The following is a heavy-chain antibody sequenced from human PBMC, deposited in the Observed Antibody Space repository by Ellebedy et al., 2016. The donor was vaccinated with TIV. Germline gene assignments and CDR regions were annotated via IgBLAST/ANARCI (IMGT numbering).Heavy chain of an antibody. D-gene: IGHD3-22*01. V-gene: IGHV1-69-2*01. CDR1: EFRFTDCY. CDR3: VGSGQQLVLTWFEP. CDR2: VNPENGET. Sequence: ASVKVSXXGSEFRFTDCYIHWVQQAPGKGLEWMGLVNPENGETNYAERFQGRLTITADRSRDTAFMELRSLRSDDTAVYFCVGSGQQLVLTWFEPWGRGTLVTVSS. J-gene: IGHJ5*02.